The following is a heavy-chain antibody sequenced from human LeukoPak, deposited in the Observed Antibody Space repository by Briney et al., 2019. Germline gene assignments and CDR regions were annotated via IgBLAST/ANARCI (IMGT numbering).Heavy chain of an antibody. J-gene: IGHJ4*02. Sequence: GESLKISCKISGDRLTNNWIGWVRQVPGKGLAWLGLIYPGNSDTRYSPFFQGQVTFSVDTSISTAYLHWGGLKASDTAMYYCARFALTSSLDYWGQGTLVTVSS. CDR1: GDRLTNNW. V-gene: IGHV5-51*01. CDR3: ARFALTSSLDY. D-gene: IGHD6-13*01. CDR2: IYPGNSDT.